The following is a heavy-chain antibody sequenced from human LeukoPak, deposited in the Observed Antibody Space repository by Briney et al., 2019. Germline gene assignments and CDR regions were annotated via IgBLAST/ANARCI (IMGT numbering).Heavy chain of an antibody. CDR3: ARDSLQLWSDDAFDI. Sequence: ASVKVSCKTSGYTFTDYAMHWVRQAPGQRLEWMGWISAYNGNTNYAQKLQGRVTMTTDTSTSTAYMELRSLRSDDTAVYYCARDSLQLWSDDAFDIWGQGTMVTVSS. CDR1: GYTFTDYA. CDR2: ISAYNGNT. V-gene: IGHV1-18*01. D-gene: IGHD5-18*01. J-gene: IGHJ3*02.